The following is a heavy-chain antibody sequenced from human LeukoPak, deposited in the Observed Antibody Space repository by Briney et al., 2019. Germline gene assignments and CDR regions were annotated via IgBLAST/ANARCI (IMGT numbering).Heavy chain of an antibody. CDR3: TTLYSSSWYYYYYMDV. J-gene: IGHJ6*03. V-gene: IGHV3-49*04. CDR1: GFTFGDYA. D-gene: IGHD6-13*01. CDR2: IRSKAYGGAT. Sequence: PGRSLRLSCTASGFTFGDYAMSWVRQAPGKGLEWVGFIRSKAYGGATEYAASVKGRFTISRDDSKSIAYLQMNSLKTEDTAVYYCTTLYSSSWYYYYYMDVWGKGTTVTVSS.